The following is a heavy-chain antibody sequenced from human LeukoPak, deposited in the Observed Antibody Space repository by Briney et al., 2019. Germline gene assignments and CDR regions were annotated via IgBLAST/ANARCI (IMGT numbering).Heavy chain of an antibody. J-gene: IGHJ5*02. CDR2: IYYSGST. D-gene: IGHD2-15*01. Sequence: SETLSLTCIVSGGSISTSSYYWGWIRQPPGKGLELIGTIYYSGSTYYNPSLKSRVTISVDTSKNQFSLKLSSVTAADTAVYYCAILVIAATRWFDPWGQGTLVTVSS. V-gene: IGHV4-39*07. CDR1: GGSISTSSYY. CDR3: AILVIAATRWFDP.